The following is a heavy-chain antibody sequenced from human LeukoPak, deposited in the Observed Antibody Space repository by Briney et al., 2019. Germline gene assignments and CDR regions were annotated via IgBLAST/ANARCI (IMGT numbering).Heavy chain of an antibody. CDR3: ATYRSRGFDY. V-gene: IGHV4-59*11. J-gene: IGHJ4*02. Sequence: SETLSLTCTVSGGSISSHYWSWIRQPPGKGLEWIGYIFNSGGTNYNPSLKSRVTISLDTSKNQFSLKLSSVTAADTAVYYCATYRSRGFDYWGRGILVTVSS. CDR2: IFNSGGT. D-gene: IGHD2-21*01. CDR1: GGSISSHY.